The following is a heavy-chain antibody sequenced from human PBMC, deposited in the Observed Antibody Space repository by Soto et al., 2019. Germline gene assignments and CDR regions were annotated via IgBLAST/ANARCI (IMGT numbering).Heavy chain of an antibody. CDR3: ARPAGPYYYYYGMDV. Sequence: PGESLKISCKGSGYSFTSYWISWVRQMPGKGLEWMGRIDPSDSYTNYSPSFQGHVTISADKSISTAYLQWSSLKASDTAMYYCARPAGPYYYYYGMDVWGQGTTVT. CDR2: IDPSDSYT. CDR1: GYSFTSYW. V-gene: IGHV5-10-1*01. J-gene: IGHJ6*02. D-gene: IGHD2-2*01.